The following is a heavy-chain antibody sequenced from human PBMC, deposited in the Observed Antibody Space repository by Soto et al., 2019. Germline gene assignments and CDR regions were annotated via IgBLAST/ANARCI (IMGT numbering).Heavy chain of an antibody. CDR1: GGSISSYY. D-gene: IGHD4-4*01. CDR2: IYYSGST. J-gene: IGHJ5*02. CDR3: ARVGRVNDYTPPGWFDP. Sequence: SETLSLTCTVSGGSISSYYWSWIRQPPGKGLEWIGYIYYSGSTNYNPSLKSRVTISVDTSKNQFSLKLSSVTAADTAVYYCARVGRVNDYTPPGWFDPWGQGTLVT. V-gene: IGHV4-59*01.